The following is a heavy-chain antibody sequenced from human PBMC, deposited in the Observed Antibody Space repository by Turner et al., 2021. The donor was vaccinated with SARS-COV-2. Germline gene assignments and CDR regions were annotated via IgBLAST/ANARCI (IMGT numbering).Heavy chain of an antibody. Sequence: QVPLVESGGGVVQPGRSLRLPCAASGFTFSSYAMHWVRQAPGKGLEWVAVMSFDGSIKYYADSVKGRFTISRDNSKNTLYLQMNSLRAEDTAVYYCARGVAVYGEHRPLDYWGQGTLVTVSS. V-gene: IGHV3-30-3*01. CDR3: ARGVAVYGEHRPLDY. CDR1: GFTFSSYA. CDR2: MSFDGSIK. D-gene: IGHD4-17*01. J-gene: IGHJ4*02.